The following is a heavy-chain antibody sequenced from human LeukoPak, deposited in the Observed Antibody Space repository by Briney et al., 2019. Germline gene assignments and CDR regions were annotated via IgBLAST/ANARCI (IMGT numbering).Heavy chain of an antibody. CDR1: GTTVTDYL. Sequence: ASVKVSCKASGTTVTDYLIHWVRQAPGQGLEWMGWINPDGGNTRYSRSFQGRVIMTRDTSKTAAYMELNSLTFDDTALCYCATDPHGGPTPNAFDAWGPGTLVTVSS. CDR2: INPDGGNT. D-gene: IGHD3-3*01. CDR3: ATDPHGGPTPNAFDA. J-gene: IGHJ3*01. V-gene: IGHV1-2*02.